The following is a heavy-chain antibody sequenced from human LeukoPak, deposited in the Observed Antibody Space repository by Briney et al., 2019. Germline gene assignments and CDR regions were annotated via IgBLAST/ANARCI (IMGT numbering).Heavy chain of an antibody. CDR3: AKACCNVVYAPGG. J-gene: IGHJ1*01. D-gene: IGHD2-8*02. Sequence: PGGALRLSCAASGFTFSSYAMHWVRQAPGKGLEWVAVISYDGSNKYYADSVKGRFTISRDNSKNTLYLQMNSLRAEDTAVYYCAKACCNVVYAPGGWGQGTLVTVSS. CDR1: GFTFSSYA. CDR2: ISYDGSNK. V-gene: IGHV3-30-3*01.